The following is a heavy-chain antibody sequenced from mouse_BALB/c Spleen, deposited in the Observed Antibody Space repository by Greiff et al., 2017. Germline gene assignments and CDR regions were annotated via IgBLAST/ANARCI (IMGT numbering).Heavy chain of an antibody. D-gene: IGHD1-1*01. CDR1: GYTFTSYW. J-gene: IGHJ2*01. CDR3: ARGLRKGYFDY. Sequence: QVQLKQSGAELAKPGASVKMSCKASGYTFTSYWMHWVKQRPGQGLEWIGYINPSTGYTEYNQKFKDKATLTADKSSSTAYMQLSSLTSEDSAVYYCARGLRKGYFDYWGQGTTLTVSS. CDR2: INPSTGYT. V-gene: IGHV1-7*01.